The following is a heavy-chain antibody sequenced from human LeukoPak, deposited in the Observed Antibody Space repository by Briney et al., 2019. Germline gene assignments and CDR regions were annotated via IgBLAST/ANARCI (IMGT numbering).Heavy chain of an antibody. J-gene: IGHJ6*03. CDR2: INTDGSST. D-gene: IGHD5-18*01. V-gene: IGHV3-74*01. CDR1: GFTFSSYW. CDR3: ARRDGYSYALRNYYYMDV. Sequence: GGSLRLSCAASGFTFSSYWMHWVRQAPGKGLVWVSRINTDGSSTSYADSVKGRFTISRDNAKNTLYLQMNSLRAEDTAVYYCARRDGYSYALRNYYYMDVWGKGTTVTVSS.